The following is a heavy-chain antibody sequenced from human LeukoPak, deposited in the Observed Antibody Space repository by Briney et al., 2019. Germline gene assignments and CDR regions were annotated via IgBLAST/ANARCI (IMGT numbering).Heavy chain of an antibody. V-gene: IGHV3-9*01. CDR1: GFTFDDYA. J-gene: IGHJ4*02. D-gene: IGHD6-19*01. CDR3: ATSSGQHDY. Sequence: QPGRSLRLSCAASGFTFDDYAMHWVRQAPGKGLEWVSGISWNSGSIGYADSVKGRFTISRDNAKNSLYLQMNSLRAEDTAVYYCATSSGQHDYWGQGTLVTVSS. CDR2: ISWNSGSI.